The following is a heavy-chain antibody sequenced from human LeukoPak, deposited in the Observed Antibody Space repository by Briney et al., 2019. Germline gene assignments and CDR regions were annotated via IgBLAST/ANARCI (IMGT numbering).Heavy chain of an antibody. V-gene: IGHV1-18*01. Sequence: GASVKVSCKASGYTFTSYGISWVRQAPGQGLEWMGWISAYNGNTNYAQKLQGRVTMTTDTSTSTAYMELRSLRSDDTAVYYCARVGPGGFTMIVVYQSYYFDYWGQGTLVTVSS. J-gene: IGHJ4*02. CDR1: GYTFTSYG. D-gene: IGHD3-22*01. CDR2: ISAYNGNT. CDR3: ARVGPGGFTMIVVYQSYYFDY.